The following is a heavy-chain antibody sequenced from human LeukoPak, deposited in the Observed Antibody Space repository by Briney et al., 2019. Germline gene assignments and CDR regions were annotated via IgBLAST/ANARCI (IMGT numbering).Heavy chain of an antibody. CDR3: ARAWVEMATSPLGY. V-gene: IGHV3-20*04. CDR2: INWNGGST. J-gene: IGHJ4*02. CDR1: GFTFDDYG. Sequence: GGSLRLSCAASGFTFDDYGMSWVRQAPGKGLEWVSGINWNGGSTGYADSVNARFTITRDNAKNSLYLQMNSLRAEDTALYYCARAWVEMATSPLGYWGQGTLVTVSS. D-gene: IGHD5-24*01.